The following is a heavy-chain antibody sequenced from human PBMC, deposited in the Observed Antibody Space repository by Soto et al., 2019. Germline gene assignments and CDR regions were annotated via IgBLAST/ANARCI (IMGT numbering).Heavy chain of an antibody. J-gene: IGHJ4*02. CDR2: IIPIFGTA. D-gene: IGHD3-3*01. V-gene: IGHV1-69*13. CDR3: ARNYVRITSPFDY. CDR1: GGTFSSYA. Sequence: GASVKVSCKASGGTFSSYAISWVRQAPGQGLEWMGGIIPIFGTANYAQKFQGRVTITADESTSTAYMELSSLRSEDTAVYYCARNYVRITSPFDYWGQGTLVTVSS.